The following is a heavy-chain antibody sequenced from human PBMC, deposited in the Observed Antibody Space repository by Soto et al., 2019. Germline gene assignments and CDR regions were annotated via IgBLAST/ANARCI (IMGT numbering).Heavy chain of an antibody. D-gene: IGHD2-2*03. J-gene: IGHJ4*02. V-gene: IGHV3-23*01. CDR1: GLTFSNYA. CDR3: AKKLSMDAPSFDY. Sequence: GGSLRLSCAISGLTFSNYAISWVRQAPGKGLEWVSAINPAGINTYYADSVKGRFTISRDNSKNTLYLHMNNLRAEDTALYYCAKKLSMDAPSFDYWGQGTLVTVSS. CDR2: INPAGINT.